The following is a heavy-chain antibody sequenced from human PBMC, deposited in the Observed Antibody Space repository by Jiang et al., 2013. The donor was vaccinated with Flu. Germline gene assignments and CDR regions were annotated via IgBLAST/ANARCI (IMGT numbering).Heavy chain of an antibody. D-gene: IGHD1-26*01. V-gene: IGHV4-4*02. CDR2: YHNGDT. J-gene: IGHJ4*02. Sequence: YHNGDTNYNPSLKSRVTISVDKSKNLFSLNLTSVTAADTAVYYCARELGMIDYWGQGTLVTVSS. CDR3: ARELGMIDY.